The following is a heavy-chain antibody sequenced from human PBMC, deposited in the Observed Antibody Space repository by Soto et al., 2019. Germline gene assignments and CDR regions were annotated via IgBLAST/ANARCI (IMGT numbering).Heavy chain of an antibody. CDR1: GYTFTSYY. J-gene: IGHJ4*02. CDR3: ALNFRGYCTNGVCYTLHY. D-gene: IGHD2-8*01. CDR2: INPSGGST. V-gene: IGHV1-46*01. Sequence: ASVKVSCKASGYTFTSYYMHWVRQAPGQGLEWMGIINPSGGSTSYAQKFQGRVTMTRDTSTSTVYMELSSLRSEDTAVYYCALNFRGYCTNGVCYTLHYWGQGTLVTVSS.